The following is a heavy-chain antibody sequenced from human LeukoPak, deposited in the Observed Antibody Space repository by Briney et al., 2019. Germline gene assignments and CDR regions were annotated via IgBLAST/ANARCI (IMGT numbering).Heavy chain of an antibody. CDR1: GYTFTGYY. CDR3: ARDLYCSGGSCYLSAFDY. D-gene: IGHD2-15*01. J-gene: IGHJ4*02. CDR2: ISAYNGNT. Sequence: ASVKVSCKASGYTFTGYYMHWVRQAPGQGLEWMGWISAYNGNTNYAQKLQGRVTMTTDTSTSTAYMELRSLRSDDTAVYYCARDLYCSGGSCYLSAFDYWGQGTLVTVSS. V-gene: IGHV1-18*04.